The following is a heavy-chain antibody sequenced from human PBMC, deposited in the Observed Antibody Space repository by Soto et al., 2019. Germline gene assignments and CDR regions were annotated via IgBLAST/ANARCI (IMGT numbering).Heavy chain of an antibody. CDR1: GFTFSSYS. D-gene: IGHD3-3*01. V-gene: IGHV3-21*01. CDR2: ISSSSSYI. Sequence: GGSLRLSCAASGFTFSSYSMNWVRQAPGKGLEWVSSISSSSSYIYYADSVKGRFTISRDNAKNSLYLQMNSLRAEDTAVYYCARDNRPYYDFWSGYTRSGGFDPWGQGTLVTVSS. CDR3: ARDNRPYYDFWSGYTRSGGFDP. J-gene: IGHJ5*02.